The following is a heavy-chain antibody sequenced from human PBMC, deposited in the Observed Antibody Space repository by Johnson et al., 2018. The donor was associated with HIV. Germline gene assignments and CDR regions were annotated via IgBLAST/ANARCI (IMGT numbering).Heavy chain of an antibody. D-gene: IGHD3-10*01. CDR2: ISGRGGST. CDR3: AKDEAYYYGSGSRDAFDI. J-gene: IGHJ3*02. Sequence: VQLVESGGGVVQPGRSLRLSCAASGFTFSSYAVSWVRQAPGQGLEWVSAISGRGGSTYYADSVKGRFTISRDNSKNTLYLKMNSLRAEDTAVYYCAKDEAYYYGSGSRDAFDIWGQGTMVTVSS. V-gene: IGHV3-23*04. CDR1: GFTFSSYA.